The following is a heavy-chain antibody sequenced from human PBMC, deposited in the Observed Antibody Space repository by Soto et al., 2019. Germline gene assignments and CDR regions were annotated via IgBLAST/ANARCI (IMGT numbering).Heavy chain of an antibody. CDR3: GKLRSINVAAGFDS. J-gene: IGHJ4*02. CDR2: LNGIGDST. V-gene: IGHV3-23*01. Sequence: EVQVLESGGALVQPGGSLRLSCVASGFTFTSYAMSWVRQAPGKGLEWVSGLNGIGDSTYYADSVKGRFTISRDNSKNTLSLQMNSLRAEDTAVYYCGKLRSINVAAGFDSWGQGTLVTVSS. CDR1: GFTFTSYA. D-gene: IGHD6-13*01.